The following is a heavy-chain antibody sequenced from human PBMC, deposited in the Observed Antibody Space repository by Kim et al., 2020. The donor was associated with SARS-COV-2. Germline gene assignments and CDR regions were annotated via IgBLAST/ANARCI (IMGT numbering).Heavy chain of an antibody. CDR3: ARRSGYSGYDPLLDY. D-gene: IGHD5-12*01. Sequence: PSFQGHVTISADKSISTAYLQWSSLKASDTAMYYCARRSGYSGYDPLLDYWGQGTLVTVSS. V-gene: IGHV5-10-1*01. J-gene: IGHJ4*02.